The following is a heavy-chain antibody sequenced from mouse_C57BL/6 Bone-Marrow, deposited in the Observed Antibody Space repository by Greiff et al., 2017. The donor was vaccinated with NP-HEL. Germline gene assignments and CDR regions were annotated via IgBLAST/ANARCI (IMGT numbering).Heavy chain of an antibody. CDR2: ISSGSSTI. CDR3: ARGVGLYFDY. J-gene: IGHJ2*01. CDR1: GFTFSDYG. D-gene: IGHD1-1*01. Sequence: EVQLVESGGGLVKPGGSLKLSCAASGFTFSDYGMHWVRQAPEKGLEWVAYISSGSSTIYYADTVKGRFTIYRDNAKNTLFLQMTSLRSEDTAMYYCARGVGLYFDYWGQGTTLTVSS. V-gene: IGHV5-17*01.